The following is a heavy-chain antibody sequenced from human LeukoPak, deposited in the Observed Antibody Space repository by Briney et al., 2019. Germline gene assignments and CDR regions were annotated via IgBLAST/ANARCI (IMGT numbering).Heavy chain of an antibody. CDR1: GFTSSA. D-gene: IGHD3-10*01. CDR2: ISFDGAYR. V-gene: IGHV3-30*04. CDR3: AKDQQGGAGSGRFDY. Sequence: GGSLRLSCAASGFTSSAIHWVRQSPGKGLDWLAIISFDGAYRYYADSVKGRFTISRDISKNTFYLQMSSLTADDAALYYCAKDQQGGAGSGRFDYWGQGTLVTVSS. J-gene: IGHJ4*02.